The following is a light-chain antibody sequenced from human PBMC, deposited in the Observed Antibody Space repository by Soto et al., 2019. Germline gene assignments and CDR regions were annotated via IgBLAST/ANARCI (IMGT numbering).Light chain of an antibody. CDR2: EVS. CDR1: GSDFDFYNY. Sequence: QSALTQPASVSGSPGQSITISCTGTGSDFDFYNYVSWYQHHPGKAPKLMIYEVSNRPSGVSYQFSGSKSGNTASLTISGLQAEDEADYYCSSYTSSSTPVLFGGGTKLTVL. CDR3: SSYTSSSTPVL. J-gene: IGLJ2*01. V-gene: IGLV2-14*01.